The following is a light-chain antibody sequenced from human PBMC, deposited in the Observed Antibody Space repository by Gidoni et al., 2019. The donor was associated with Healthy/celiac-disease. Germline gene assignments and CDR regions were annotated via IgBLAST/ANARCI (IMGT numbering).Light chain of an antibody. CDR3: QQYNSYSLT. CDR2: KAS. CDR1: QSISSG. Sequence: DIQLTQSPSTLSASVGDRVTITCRASQSISSGLAWYQQKPGKAPKLLIYKASSLESGVPSRFSGSGSGTEFTLTISSLQPDDFATYYCQQYNSYSLTFXGXTKVEIK. V-gene: IGKV1-5*03. J-gene: IGKJ4*01.